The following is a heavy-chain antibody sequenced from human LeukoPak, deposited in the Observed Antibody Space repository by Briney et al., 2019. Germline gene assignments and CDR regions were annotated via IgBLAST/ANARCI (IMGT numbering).Heavy chain of an antibody. CDR2: ISGSGGST. J-gene: IGHJ4*02. Sequence: GGSLRLSCAASGFTFDDYAMHWVRQAPGKGLEWVSAISGSGGSTYYADSVKGRFTISRDNSKNTLYLQMNSLRAEDTAVYYCAKVKDGDRPLDYWGQGTLVTVSS. D-gene: IGHD4-17*01. CDR3: AKVKDGDRPLDY. CDR1: GFTFDDYA. V-gene: IGHV3-23*01.